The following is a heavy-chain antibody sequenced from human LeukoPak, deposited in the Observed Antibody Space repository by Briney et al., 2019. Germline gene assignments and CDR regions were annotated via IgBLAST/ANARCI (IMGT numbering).Heavy chain of an antibody. D-gene: IGHD3-22*01. CDR3: ARTLYYNKNFDY. Sequence: PSETLSLTCAVYGGSFSGYYWSWIRQPPGKGLEWIGEINHSGSTNYNPSLKSRVTISVDTSKNQFSLKLSSVTAADTAVYYCARTLYYNKNFDYWGQGTLVTVSS. J-gene: IGHJ4*02. CDR1: GGSFSGYY. CDR2: INHSGST. V-gene: IGHV4-34*01.